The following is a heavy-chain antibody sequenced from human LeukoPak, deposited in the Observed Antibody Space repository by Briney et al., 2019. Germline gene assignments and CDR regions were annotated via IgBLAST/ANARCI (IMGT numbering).Heavy chain of an antibody. D-gene: IGHD2-2*02. CDR3: AKRQCSSTSCYSDNWFDP. V-gene: IGHV3-23*01. CDR1: GFTFSSYA. CDR2: ISGSGGST. J-gene: IGHJ5*02. Sequence: GRSLRLSCAASGFTFSSYAMSWVRQAPGKGLEWVSAISGSGGSTYYADSVKGRFTISRDNSKNTLYLQMNSLRAEDTAVYYCAKRQCSSTSCYSDNWFDPWGQGTLVTVSS.